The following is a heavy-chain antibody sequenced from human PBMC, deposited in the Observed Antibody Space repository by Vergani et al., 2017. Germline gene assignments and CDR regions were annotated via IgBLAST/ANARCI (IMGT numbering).Heavy chain of an antibody. V-gene: IGHV4-31*03. Sequence: QVQLQESGPGLVKPSQTLSLTCTVSGGSISSGGYYWSWIRQHPGKGLEWIGYIYYSGSAYYNPSLKSRVTISVDTSKNQFSLKLSSVTAADTAVYYCARSRRAWPTLDYWGQGTLVTVSS. J-gene: IGHJ4*02. CDR3: ARSRRAWPTLDY. CDR1: GGSISSGGYY. D-gene: IGHD5-12*01. CDR2: IYYSGSA.